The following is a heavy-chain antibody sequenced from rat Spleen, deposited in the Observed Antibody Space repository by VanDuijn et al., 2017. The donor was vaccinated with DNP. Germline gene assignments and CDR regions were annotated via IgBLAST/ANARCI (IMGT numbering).Heavy chain of an antibody. D-gene: IGHD1-11*01. CDR3: ARPGYGGYSGWFAY. CDR1: GFTFSDFY. Sequence: EVQLVESGGGLVQPGRSLKLSCAASGFTFSDFYMAWVRQAPTKGLEWVAAISTGGGNTYYRDSVKGRFTISRDDAKSTLYLQMDSLRSEDTATYYCARPGYGGYSGWFAYWGQGTLVTVSS. V-gene: IGHV5-25*01. J-gene: IGHJ3*01. CDR2: ISTGGGNT.